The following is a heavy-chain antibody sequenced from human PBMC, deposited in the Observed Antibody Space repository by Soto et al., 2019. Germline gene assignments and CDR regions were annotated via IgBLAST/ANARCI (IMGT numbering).Heavy chain of an antibody. J-gene: IGHJ4*02. CDR3: ARSIVVVTALDY. CDR2: INAGNGNT. CDR1: GYTLTSYA. Sequence: ASVKVSCKASGYTLTSYAMRWVRQAPGQRLEWMGWINAGNGNTKYSQKFQGRVTITRDTSASTAYMELSSLRSEDTAVYYCARSIVVVTALDYWGQGTLVTVSS. D-gene: IGHD2-21*02. V-gene: IGHV1-3*01.